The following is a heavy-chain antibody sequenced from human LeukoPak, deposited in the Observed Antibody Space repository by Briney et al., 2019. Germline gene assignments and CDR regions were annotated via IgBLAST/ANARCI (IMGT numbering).Heavy chain of an antibody. Sequence: GASVKVSCKASGYTFIDYYIHWVRQAPGQGLEWMGIINPSGGSTSYAQKFQGRVTMTRDMSTSTVYMELSSLRSEDTAVYYCARAEGIAAAGTEGVYWGQGTLVTVSS. CDR3: ARAEGIAAAGTEGVY. J-gene: IGHJ4*02. V-gene: IGHV1-46*01. CDR1: GYTFIDYY. CDR2: INPSGGST. D-gene: IGHD6-13*01.